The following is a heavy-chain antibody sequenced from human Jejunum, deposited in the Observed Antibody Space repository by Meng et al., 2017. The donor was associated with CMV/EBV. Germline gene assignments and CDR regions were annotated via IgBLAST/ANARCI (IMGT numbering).Heavy chain of an antibody. J-gene: IGHJ5*02. CDR1: GFTFSTYT. D-gene: IGHD3-22*01. V-gene: IGHV3-21*01. CDR3: ARGSGPGYSFWLEP. CDR2: ITSSSNYI. Sequence: GFTFSTYTMNWVRQAPGKGREWVSAITSSSNYIYYADSLKGRFTISRDNAKNSLYLQMNSLRAEDTAVYYCARGSGPGYSFWLEPWGQGTLVTVSS.